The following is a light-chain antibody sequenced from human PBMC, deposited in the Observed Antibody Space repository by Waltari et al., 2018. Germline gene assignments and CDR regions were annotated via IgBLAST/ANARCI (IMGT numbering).Light chain of an antibody. CDR1: SSHTGSNF. V-gene: IGLV1-47*01. Sequence: QSVVTQPPSASGTPGPRVTISCSGSSSHTGSNFVYWYQQLPGATPKVLIFRNDRRPAGVPDRFSGSKSGTSASLDISGLRSEDEANYYCATWDGSLSAVVFGGGTKLTVL. J-gene: IGLJ2*01. CDR2: RND. CDR3: ATWDGSLSAVV.